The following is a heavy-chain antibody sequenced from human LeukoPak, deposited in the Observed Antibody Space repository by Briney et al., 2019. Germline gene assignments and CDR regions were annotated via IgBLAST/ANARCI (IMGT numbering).Heavy chain of an antibody. V-gene: IGHV3-53*01. Sequence: GGSLRLSCAASGFTVSSNYMSWVRQAPGKGLEWVSILYTGGSTYYADSVKGRFTISRDNSKNTLYLQMNSLRAEDTAVYYCARKTYDSSGLIPHPGVFDIWGQGTMVTVSS. CDR1: GFTVSSNY. CDR2: LYTGGST. D-gene: IGHD3-22*01. J-gene: IGHJ3*02. CDR3: ARKTYDSSGLIPHPGVFDI.